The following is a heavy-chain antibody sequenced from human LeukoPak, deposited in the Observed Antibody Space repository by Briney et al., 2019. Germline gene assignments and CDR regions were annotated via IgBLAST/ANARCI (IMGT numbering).Heavy chain of an antibody. CDR1: GGSISSYY. CDR3: ARDEGYPGPNAFDI. D-gene: IGHD1-1*01. J-gene: IGHJ3*02. V-gene: IGHV4-59*01. CDR2: IYYSGRT. Sequence: SETLSLTCTVSGGSISSYYWSWIRQPPGNGLEWIGYIYYSGRTNYNPSFKSRVTISVDTSKNQLSLNLSSVTAADTAIYYCARDEGYPGPNAFDIWGRGTMVTVSS.